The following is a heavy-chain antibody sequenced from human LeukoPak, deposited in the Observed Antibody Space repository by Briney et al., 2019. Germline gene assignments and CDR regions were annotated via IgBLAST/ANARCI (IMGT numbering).Heavy chain of an antibody. V-gene: IGHV3-64*01. Sequence: GGSLRLSCAASGFTFSSYAMHWVRQAPGKGLEYVSAISSNGGSTYYANSVKGRFTISRDNSKNTLYLQMGSLRAEDMAVYYCARDRITMVRGVIVNYYYYGMDVWGQGTTVAVSS. CDR2: ISSNGGST. J-gene: IGHJ6*02. D-gene: IGHD3-10*01. CDR1: GFTFSSYA. CDR3: ARDRITMVRGVIVNYYYYGMDV.